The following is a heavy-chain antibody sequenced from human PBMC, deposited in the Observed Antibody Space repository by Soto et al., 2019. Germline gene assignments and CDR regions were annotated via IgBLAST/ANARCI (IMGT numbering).Heavy chain of an antibody. CDR1: GYTFTSYG. J-gene: IGHJ6*03. D-gene: IGHD2-2*01. CDR3: AREDIVVVPAAMSSNRDYYYYYMDV. V-gene: IGHV1-18*01. CDR2: ISAYNGNT. Sequence: GASVKVSCKASGYTFTSYGSIWVRQAPGQGLEWMGWISAYNGNTNYAQKLQGRVTMTTDTSTSTAYMELRSLRSDDTAVYYCAREDIVVVPAAMSSNRDYYYYYMDVWGKGTTVTVSS.